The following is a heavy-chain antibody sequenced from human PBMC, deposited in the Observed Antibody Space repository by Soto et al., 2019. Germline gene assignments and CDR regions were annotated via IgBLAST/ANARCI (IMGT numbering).Heavy chain of an antibody. CDR1: GYTFTSYG. CDR3: ALDRSYRFDY. J-gene: IGHJ4*02. V-gene: IGHV1-18*01. CDR2: INGYNGDT. Sequence: QVLLEQSGAEVKNPGASVKVSCKTSGYTFTSYGISWVRQAPGQGLELMGWINGYNGDTNYAQKFQGRVTMTTDTSTNADYMELRSLRSDDTDVYYCALDRSYRFDYWGQGTLVTVSS. D-gene: IGHD3-22*01.